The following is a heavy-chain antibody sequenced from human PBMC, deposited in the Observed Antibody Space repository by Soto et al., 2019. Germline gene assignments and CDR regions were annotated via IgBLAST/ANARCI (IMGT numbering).Heavy chain of an antibody. CDR2: IYPGDSDN. CDR1: GYSVTSYW. V-gene: IGHV5-51*01. J-gene: IGHJ6*02. CDR3: ARTEVVELNYYGMDV. Sequence: GEALKISGKGSGYSVTSYWIGWVRQMPGKGLEWMGIIYPGDSDNRYSPSFQGQVTISADKSISTAYLQWSSLKASDTAMYYCARTEVVELNYYGMDVWGQGTTVPVSS. D-gene: IGHD2-15*01.